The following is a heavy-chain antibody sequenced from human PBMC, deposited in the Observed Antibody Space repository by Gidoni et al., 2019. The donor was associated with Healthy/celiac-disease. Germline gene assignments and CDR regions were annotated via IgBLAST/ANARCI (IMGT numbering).Heavy chain of an antibody. V-gene: IGHV1-8*01. CDR3: ARLARLTTGYYYYYGMDV. CDR2: MNPNSGNT. CDR1: GYTFTSYD. J-gene: IGHJ6*02. D-gene: IGHD4-17*01. Sequence: QVQLVQSGAEVKKPGASVKVSCKASGYTFTSYDINWVRQATGQGLEWMGWMNPNSGNTGYAQKFQGRVTMTRNTSISTAYMELSSLRSEDTAVYYCARLARLTTGYYYYYGMDVWGQGTTVTVSS.